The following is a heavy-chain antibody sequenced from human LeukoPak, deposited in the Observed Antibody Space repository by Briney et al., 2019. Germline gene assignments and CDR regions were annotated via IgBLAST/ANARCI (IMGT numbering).Heavy chain of an antibody. CDR1: GFTFSSYW. J-gene: IGHJ4*02. D-gene: IGHD6-13*01. V-gene: IGHV3-7*01. Sequence: GGSLRLSCAASGFTFSSYWMSWVRQAPGKGLEWVANIKQDGSEKYYVYSVKGRFTISRDNAKNSLYLQMNSLRAEDTAVYYGAREISSSWSDYFDYWGQGTLVTVSS. CDR3: AREISSSWSDYFDY. CDR2: IKQDGSEK.